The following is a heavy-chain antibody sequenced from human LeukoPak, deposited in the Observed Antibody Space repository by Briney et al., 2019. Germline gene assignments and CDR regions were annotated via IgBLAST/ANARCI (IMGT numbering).Heavy chain of an antibody. V-gene: IGHV1-18*01. J-gene: IGHJ5*02. CDR2: ISAYNGNT. CDR1: GYTFTSYG. CDR3: ARLYSSGWYNWFDP. Sequence: ASVKVSCKASGYTFTSYGISWVRQAPGQGLEWMGWISAYNGNTNYAQKLQGRVTMTTDTSTSTAYMELRSLRSDGTAVYYCARLYSSGWYNWFDPWGQGTLVTVSS. D-gene: IGHD6-19*01.